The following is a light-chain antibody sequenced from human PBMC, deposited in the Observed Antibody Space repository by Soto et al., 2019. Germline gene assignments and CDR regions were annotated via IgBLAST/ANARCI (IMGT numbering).Light chain of an antibody. V-gene: IGKV3-15*01. CDR2: GAS. Sequence: EIVMTQSPATLSVSPGERATLSCRASQSVSSNVAWYQQKPGQAPRLLIYGASTRATGIPARFSGSGSGTEFTLTISSLQSEDSAVYYCQHYNHWLWTFGQGTKVDIK. CDR1: QSVSSN. J-gene: IGKJ1*01. CDR3: QHYNHWLWT.